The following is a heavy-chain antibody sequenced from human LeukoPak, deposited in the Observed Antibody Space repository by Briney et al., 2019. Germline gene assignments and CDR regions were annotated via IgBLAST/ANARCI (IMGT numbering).Heavy chain of an antibody. CDR2: ISGSSNTI. J-gene: IGHJ4*02. CDR1: GFTFSSYS. V-gene: IGHV3-48*01. CDR3: ARDSPLYGGNPFDY. D-gene: IGHD4-23*01. Sequence: GGSLRLSCAASGFTFSSYSMNWVRQAPGKGLEWVSYISGSSNTIYYADSVKGRFTISRDNAKNSLYLQMNSLGAEDTAVYYCARDSPLYGGNPFDYWGQGTLVTVSS.